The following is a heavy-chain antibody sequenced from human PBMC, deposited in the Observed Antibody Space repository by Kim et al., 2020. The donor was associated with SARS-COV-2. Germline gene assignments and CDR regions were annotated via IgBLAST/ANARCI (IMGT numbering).Heavy chain of an antibody. CDR2: ISSSSSTI. J-gene: IGHJ5*02. V-gene: IGHV3-48*04. CDR3: AREGVDDYGDYVARFDT. CDR1: GFTFSSYS. D-gene: IGHD4-17*01. Sequence: GGSLRLSCAASGFTFSSYSMNWVRQAPGKGLEWVSYISSSSSTIYYADSVKGRFTISRDNAKNSLYLQMNSLRAEDTAVYYCAREGVDDYGDYVARFDTWGEGTLVTVSS.